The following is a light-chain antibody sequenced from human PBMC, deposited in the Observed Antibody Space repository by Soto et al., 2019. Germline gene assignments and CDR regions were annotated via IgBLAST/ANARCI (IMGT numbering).Light chain of an antibody. CDR3: QQYNKWPRT. CDR1: QTISSN. J-gene: IGKJ1*01. Sequence: EIVMTQSPATLSVSPGERATLSCRASQTISSNLAWFQQKPGQAPRLLIYGVSSRATGVPARFSGGGSGTECTLTMSSLQSEDFAVYDCQQYNKWPRTFGQGTKVEIK. CDR2: GVS. V-gene: IGKV3-15*01.